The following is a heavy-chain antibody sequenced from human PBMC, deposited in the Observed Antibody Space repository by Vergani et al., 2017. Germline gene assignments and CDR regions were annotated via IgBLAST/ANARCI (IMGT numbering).Heavy chain of an antibody. V-gene: IGHV1-18*01. Sequence: QVQLVQSGAEVKKPGASVKVSCKASGYTFTSYGISWVRQAPGQGLEWMGWISAYNGNTNYAQKLQGRVTMTTDTSMSTAYMELRSLRSDDTAVYYCARAYPGCSGGSWYSRDWFDPWGQGTLVTVSS. CDR3: ARAYPGCSGGSWYSRDWFDP. CDR2: ISAYNGNT. D-gene: IGHD2-15*01. CDR1: GYTFTSYG. J-gene: IGHJ5*02.